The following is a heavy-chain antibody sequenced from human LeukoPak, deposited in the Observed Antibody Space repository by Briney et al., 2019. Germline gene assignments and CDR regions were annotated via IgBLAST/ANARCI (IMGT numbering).Heavy chain of an antibody. CDR1: GYTFTSYG. Sequence: SVKVSCKASGYTFTSYGISWVRQAPGQGLEWMGGIIPIFGTANYAQKFQGRVTITTDESTSTAYMELSSLRSEDTAVYYCASPNLRLGELSFGYWGQGTLVTVSS. CDR2: IIPIFGTA. J-gene: IGHJ4*02. V-gene: IGHV1-69*05. CDR3: ASPNLRLGELSFGY. D-gene: IGHD3-16*02.